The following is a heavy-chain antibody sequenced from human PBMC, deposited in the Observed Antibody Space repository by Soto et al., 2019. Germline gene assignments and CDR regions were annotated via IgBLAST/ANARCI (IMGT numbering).Heavy chain of an antibody. CDR1: GFTFSSYW. CDR3: ARDSQYSYGYTAFDI. D-gene: IGHD5-18*01. J-gene: IGHJ3*02. Sequence: SGGSLRLSCAASGFTFSSYWMSWVRQAPGKGLEWVANIKQDGSEKYYVDSVKGRFTISRDNAKNSLYLQMNSLRAEDTAVYYCARDSQYSYGYTAFDIWGQGTMVTVSS. V-gene: IGHV3-7*01. CDR2: IKQDGSEK.